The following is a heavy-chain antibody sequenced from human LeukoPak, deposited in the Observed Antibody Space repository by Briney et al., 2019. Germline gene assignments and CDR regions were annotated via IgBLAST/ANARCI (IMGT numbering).Heavy chain of an antibody. CDR3: AKDRGIISDY. CDR1: GFTFSNYG. Sequence: GGSLRLSCAASGFTFSNYGMSWVRQAPGKGLEWVSSISGSGDSTYYADSVKGRFTISRDNSKNTLYLQMNSLRAEDTAVYYCAKDRGIISDYWGQGTLVIVSS. V-gene: IGHV3-23*01. J-gene: IGHJ4*02. CDR2: ISGSGDST. D-gene: IGHD3-10*01.